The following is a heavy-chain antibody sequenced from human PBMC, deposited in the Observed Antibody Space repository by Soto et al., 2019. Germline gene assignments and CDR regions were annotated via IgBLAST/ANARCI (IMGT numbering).Heavy chain of an antibody. J-gene: IGHJ6*02. D-gene: IGHD4-17*01. CDR2: IWYDGSNK. Sequence: QVQLVESGGGVVQPGRSLRLSCAASGFTFSSYGMHWVRQAPGKGLEWVAVIWYDGSNKYYADSVKGRFTISRDNSKNTLYLQMNCLRAEDTAVYYCARDLDTTVLYYYGMDVWGQGTTVTVSS. CDR1: GFTFSSYG. V-gene: IGHV3-33*01. CDR3: ARDLDTTVLYYYGMDV.